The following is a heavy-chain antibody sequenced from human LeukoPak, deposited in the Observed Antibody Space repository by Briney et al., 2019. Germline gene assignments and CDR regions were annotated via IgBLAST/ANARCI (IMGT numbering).Heavy chain of an antibody. CDR2: IYHSGST. Sequence: SQTLSLTCVVSGGSISSGGYSWSWIRQPPGKGLEWIGYIYHSGSTYYNPSLKSRVTISVDRSKNQFSLKLSSVTAADTAVYYCARLVNYYGSGSYYKPLGAFDIWGQGTMVTVSS. D-gene: IGHD3-10*01. CDR1: GGSISSGGYS. V-gene: IGHV4-30-2*01. J-gene: IGHJ3*02. CDR3: ARLVNYYGSGSYYKPLGAFDI.